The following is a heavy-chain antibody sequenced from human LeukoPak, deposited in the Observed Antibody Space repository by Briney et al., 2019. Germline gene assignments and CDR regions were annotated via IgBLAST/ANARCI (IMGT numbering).Heavy chain of an antibody. CDR2: ISSSGSTI. CDR1: GFTSSDYY. Sequence: GGSLRLSCAASGFTSSDYYMSWIRQAPGKGLEWVSYISSSGSTIYYADSVKGRFTISRDNAKNSLYLQMNSLRAEDTAVYYCARVDYYDSSGYLGFDPWGQGTLVTVSS. J-gene: IGHJ5*02. CDR3: ARVDYYDSSGYLGFDP. V-gene: IGHV3-11*04. D-gene: IGHD3-22*01.